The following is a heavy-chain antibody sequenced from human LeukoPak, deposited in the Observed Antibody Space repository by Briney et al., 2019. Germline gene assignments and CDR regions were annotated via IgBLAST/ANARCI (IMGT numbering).Heavy chain of an antibody. Sequence: SETLSLTCTVSGGSISSSSYYWGWIRQPPVKGLEWIGSIYYSGSTYYNPSLKSRVTISVDTSKNQFSLKLSSVTAADTAVYYCARCPPAAHYYFDYWGQGTLVTVSS. CDR2: IYYSGST. V-gene: IGHV4-39*07. CDR3: ARCPPAAHYYFDY. CDR1: GGSISSSSYY. J-gene: IGHJ4*02. D-gene: IGHD2-2*01.